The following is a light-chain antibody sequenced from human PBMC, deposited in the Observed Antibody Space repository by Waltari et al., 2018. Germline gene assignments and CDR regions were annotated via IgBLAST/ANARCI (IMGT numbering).Light chain of an antibody. V-gene: IGKV3-11*01. Sequence: EIVLAQSPATLSFSPGERATLSCRASQSVGRFLAWYQRKPGQAPRLLIYDASDRATGTPARFSGSGSGTDFTLTISSLAPEDFAVYYCQHRGNWPLLAFGQGTRLEIK. CDR1: QSVGRF. CDR2: DAS. CDR3: QHRGNWPLLA. J-gene: IGKJ5*01.